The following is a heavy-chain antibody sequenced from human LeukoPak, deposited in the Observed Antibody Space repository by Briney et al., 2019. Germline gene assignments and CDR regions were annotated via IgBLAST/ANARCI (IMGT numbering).Heavy chain of an antibody. Sequence: GGSLKPSCAASGFTFSGSAMHWVRQASGKGLEWVGRIRSKANSYATAYAASVKGRFTISRDDSKNTAYLQMNSLKTEDTAVYYCTRRGGNAGFDFDYWGQGTLVTVSS. V-gene: IGHV3-73*01. CDR1: GFTFSGSA. J-gene: IGHJ4*02. D-gene: IGHD2-15*01. CDR3: TRRGGNAGFDFDY. CDR2: IRSKANSYAT.